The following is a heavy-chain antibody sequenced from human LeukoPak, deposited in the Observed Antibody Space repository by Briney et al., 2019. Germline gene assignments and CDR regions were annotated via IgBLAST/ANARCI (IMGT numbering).Heavy chain of an antibody. Sequence: ASVKVSCKASGYTFSNFGIRWVRKAPGQGLEWMGWISGNNDNPNYGQNFQGRFTVTTDSSTSTAYMELRNLRSDDTAVYYCARDGTSTDDYWGQGTLVTVSS. D-gene: IGHD2-2*01. CDR2: ISGNNDNP. J-gene: IGHJ4*02. CDR1: GYTFSNFG. CDR3: ARDGTSTDDY. V-gene: IGHV1-18*01.